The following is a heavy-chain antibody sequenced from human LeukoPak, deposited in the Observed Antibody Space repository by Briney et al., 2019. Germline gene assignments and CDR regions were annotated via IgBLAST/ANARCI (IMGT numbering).Heavy chain of an antibody. CDR1: GFTVSSNY. CDR3: AKELRGYSYGLRNNWFDP. V-gene: IGHV3-30*18. D-gene: IGHD5-18*01. CDR2: ISYDGSNK. Sequence: GGSLRLSCVVSGFTVSSNYMSWFRQAPGKGLEWVAVISYDGSNKYYADPVKGRFTISRDNSKNTLYLQMNSLRAEDTAVYYCAKELRGYSYGLRNNWFDPWGQGTLVTVSS. J-gene: IGHJ5*02.